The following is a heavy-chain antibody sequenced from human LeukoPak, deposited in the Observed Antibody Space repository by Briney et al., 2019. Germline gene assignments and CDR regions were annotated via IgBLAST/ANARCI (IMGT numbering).Heavy chain of an antibody. CDR1: GGSFSGYY. D-gene: IGHD6-13*01. CDR3: AREVTEQLVRFDY. V-gene: IGHV4-34*01. Sequence: PSETLSLTCAVYGGSFSGYYWSWIRQPPGKGLEWIGEINHSGSTNYNPSLKSRVTISVDTSKNQFSLKLSSVTAVDTAVYYCAREVTEQLVRFDYWGQGTLVTVSS. J-gene: IGHJ4*02. CDR2: INHSGST.